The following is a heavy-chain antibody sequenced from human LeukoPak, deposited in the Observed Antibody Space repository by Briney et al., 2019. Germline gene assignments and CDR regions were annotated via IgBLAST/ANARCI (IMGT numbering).Heavy chain of an antibody. D-gene: IGHD4-17*01. Sequence: GGSLRLSCAASGFTFSSYAMHWVRQAPGKGLEWVAVISYDGSNKYYADSVKGRFTISRDNSKNTLYLQMNSLRAEDTAVYYCARDFYGDSYYFDYWGQGTLVTVSS. CDR3: ARDFYGDSYYFDY. J-gene: IGHJ4*02. CDR2: ISYDGSNK. V-gene: IGHV3-30-3*01. CDR1: GFTFSSYA.